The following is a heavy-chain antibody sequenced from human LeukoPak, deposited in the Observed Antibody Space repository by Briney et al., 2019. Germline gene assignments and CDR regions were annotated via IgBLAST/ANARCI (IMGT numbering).Heavy chain of an antibody. D-gene: IGHD2-2*01. Sequence: GGSLRLSCAASGFTFSDYYMSWIRQASGKGLEWVSYISSSSSYTNYADSVKGRFTISRDNAKNSLYLQMNSLRAEDTAVYYCAREGGDCSSTSCYVSWFDPWGQGTLVTVSS. V-gene: IGHV3-11*06. CDR1: GFTFSDYY. CDR3: AREGGDCSSTSCYVSWFDP. CDR2: ISSSSSYT. J-gene: IGHJ5*02.